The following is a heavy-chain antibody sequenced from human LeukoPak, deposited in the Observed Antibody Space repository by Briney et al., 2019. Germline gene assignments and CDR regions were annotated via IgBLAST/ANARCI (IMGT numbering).Heavy chain of an antibody. Sequence: PGGSLRLSCAASGFTFSSYAMHWVRQAPGKGLEWVAVISYDGSNKYYADSVKGRFTISRDNSKNTLYLQMNSLRAEDTAVYYCARASRGSEPHFDYWGQGTLVTVSS. D-gene: IGHD5-12*01. CDR3: ARASRGSEPHFDY. V-gene: IGHV3-30*04. J-gene: IGHJ4*02. CDR1: GFTFSSYA. CDR2: ISYDGSNK.